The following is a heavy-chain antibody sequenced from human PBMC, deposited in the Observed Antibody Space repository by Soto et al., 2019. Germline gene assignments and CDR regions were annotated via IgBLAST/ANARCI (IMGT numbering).Heavy chain of an antibody. CDR2: VNPSVGTV. Sequence: ASVKVSCKASGYTFTAYYIHWVRQAPGQGLEWIGIVNPSVGTVSYAGKFQGRVTMTRDTSTTTVYMELSSLTSEDTAVYSCARGGTGMTGSRAFYGMDVWGQGATVTVSS. V-gene: IGHV1-46*01. J-gene: IGHJ6*02. CDR1: GYTFTAYY. CDR3: ARGGTGMTGSRAFYGMDV. D-gene: IGHD1-1*01.